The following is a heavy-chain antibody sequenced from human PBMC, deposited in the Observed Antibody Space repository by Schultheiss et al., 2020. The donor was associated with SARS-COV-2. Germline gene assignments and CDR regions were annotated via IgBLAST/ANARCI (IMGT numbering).Heavy chain of an antibody. CDR3: ARHYGDYEMTHDPQYYYYYGMDV. Sequence: SETLSLTCTVSGGSISSSSYYWGWIRQPPGKGLEWIGYIYYSGSTNYNPSLKSRVTISVDTSKNQFSLKLSSVTAADTAVYYCARHYGDYEMTHDPQYYYYYGMDVWGQGTTVTVSS. D-gene: IGHD4-17*01. CDR1: GGSISSSSYY. J-gene: IGHJ6*02. CDR2: IYYSGST. V-gene: IGHV4-39*01.